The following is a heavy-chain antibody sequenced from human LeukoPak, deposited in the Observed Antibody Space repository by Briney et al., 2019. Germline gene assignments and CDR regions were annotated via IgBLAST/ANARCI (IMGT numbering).Heavy chain of an antibody. V-gene: IGHV3-23*01. CDR3: ARSAVGTSCCTAVDY. D-gene: IGHD1-26*01. CDR1: GFTFSTYA. CDR2: ISTSGDRT. Sequence: GGSLRLSCAASGFTFSTYAMTWVRQAPGKGLEWVSGISTSGDRTYYADTVKGRFTISRDNSKNTLYLQMNSLRAEDTAEYYCARSAVGTSCCTAVDYWGQGTLVTVSS. J-gene: IGHJ4*02.